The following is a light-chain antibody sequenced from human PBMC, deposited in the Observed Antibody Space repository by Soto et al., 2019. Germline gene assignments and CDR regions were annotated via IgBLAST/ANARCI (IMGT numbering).Light chain of an antibody. J-gene: IGLJ3*02. CDR2: INNDGSH. V-gene: IGLV4-69*02. CDR1: SGHNSYA. CDR3: QTWGTGPWV. Sequence: QLVLTQSPSASASLGASVKLTCTLSSGHNSYAIAWHQQQPEKGPRYVMKINNDGSHIKGDGIPDRFSGSSSGAERYLTISSLQSEDEADYYCQTWGTGPWVSGGGTKLTVL.